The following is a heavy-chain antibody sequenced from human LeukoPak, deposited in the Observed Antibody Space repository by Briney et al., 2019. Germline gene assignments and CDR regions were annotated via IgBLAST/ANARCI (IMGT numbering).Heavy chain of an antibody. J-gene: IGHJ6*02. D-gene: IGHD2-21*02. Sequence: GRSLRLSCAASGVTFDDYAMHWVRQAPGKGLEWVSGISWNSGSIGYADSVKRRFTISRDNAKNSLYLQMNSLRAEDTALYYCAKDRAYCGGDCYSPSYGMDVWGQGTTVTVSS. CDR2: ISWNSGSI. CDR1: GVTFDDYA. V-gene: IGHV3-9*01. CDR3: AKDRAYCGGDCYSPSYGMDV.